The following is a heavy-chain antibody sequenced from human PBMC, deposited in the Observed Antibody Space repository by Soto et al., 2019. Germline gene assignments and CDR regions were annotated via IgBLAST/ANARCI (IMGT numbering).Heavy chain of an antibody. V-gene: IGHV1-69*12. J-gene: IGHJ6*02. D-gene: IGHD3-16*01. CDR3: ARHLGGNHYYYGMDV. CDR2: IIPLFGTA. CDR1: GGTFSSYA. Sequence: QVQLVQSGAEVKEPGSSVKVSCKASGGTFSSYAISWVRQAPGQGLEWVGGIIPLFGTADYAQKFQGRVTITADDFTSTAYMEMSSLRSEDTAVYYCARHLGGNHYYYGMDVWGQGKMVTVSS.